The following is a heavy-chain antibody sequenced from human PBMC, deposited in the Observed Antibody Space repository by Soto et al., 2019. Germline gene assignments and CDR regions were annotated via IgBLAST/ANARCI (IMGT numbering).Heavy chain of an antibody. Sequence: PGGSLRLSCAASGFTFSSYSMNWVRQAPGKGLEWVSSISSSSSYIYYADSVKGRFTISRDNAKNSLYLQMNSLRAEDTAVYYCARDLSRSAMVPLGYWGQGTLVTVSS. CDR2: ISSSSSYI. V-gene: IGHV3-21*01. CDR3: ARDLSRSAMVPLGY. D-gene: IGHD5-18*01. J-gene: IGHJ4*02. CDR1: GFTFSSYS.